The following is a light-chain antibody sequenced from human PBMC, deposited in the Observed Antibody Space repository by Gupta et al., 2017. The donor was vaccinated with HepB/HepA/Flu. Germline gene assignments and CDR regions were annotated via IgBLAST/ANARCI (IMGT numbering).Light chain of an antibody. CDR2: NVN. V-gene: IGLV2-14*03. J-gene: IGLJ2*01. CDR1: DVGGHDY. Sequence: DVGGHDYVAWYQQHPDRAPKLVIYNVNSRPSGVSSRFSGSKSGVTASLTISGLQLEDEAAYYCGSYRSGTTLVFGGGTQLTVL. CDR3: GSYRSGTTLV.